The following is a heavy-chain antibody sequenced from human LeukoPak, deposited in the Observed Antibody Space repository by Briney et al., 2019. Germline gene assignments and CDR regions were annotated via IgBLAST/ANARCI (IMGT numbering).Heavy chain of an antibody. V-gene: IGHV4-61*02. CDR1: GGSISSGSYY. CDR2: IYTSGST. Sequence: PSETLSLTCTVSGGSISSGSYYWSWIRQPAGKGLEWIGRIYTSGSTNYNPSLKSRVTISVDTSKNQFSLKLSSVTAADTAVYYCARGPQVAYFDYWGQGTLVTVSS. CDR3: ARGPQVAYFDY. D-gene: IGHD5-12*01. J-gene: IGHJ4*02.